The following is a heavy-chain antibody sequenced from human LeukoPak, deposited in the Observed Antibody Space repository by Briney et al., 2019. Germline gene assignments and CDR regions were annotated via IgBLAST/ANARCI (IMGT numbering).Heavy chain of an antibody. Sequence: NSGGSLRLSCAASGFTFGNAWMSWVRQAPGNGLEWVGRIKSKADGGTTDYAAPVKGRFTISKDDSKNTLYLQMNSLKTEDTAVYYCTTVPYYYDNSGYYHGVFDYWGQGTLVTVSS. J-gene: IGHJ4*02. V-gene: IGHV3-15*01. CDR2: IKSKADGGTT. D-gene: IGHD3-22*01. CDR1: GFTFGNAW. CDR3: TTVPYYYDNSGYYHGVFDY.